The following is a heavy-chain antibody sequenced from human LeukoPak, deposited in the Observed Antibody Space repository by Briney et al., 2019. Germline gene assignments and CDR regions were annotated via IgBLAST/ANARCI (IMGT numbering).Heavy chain of an antibody. Sequence: SETLSLTCIVSGGSISPYYLSWIRQPPGMALEWIGYVSSSGSTNYNPSLKSRVTMSVDTSKNQFSLKLSSVTDADTAVYYCARIRTDSGSYLAFDIWGQGTMVTVSS. V-gene: IGHV4-59*08. D-gene: IGHD1-26*01. CDR3: ARIRTDSGSYLAFDI. J-gene: IGHJ3*02. CDR1: GGSISPYY. CDR2: VSSSGST.